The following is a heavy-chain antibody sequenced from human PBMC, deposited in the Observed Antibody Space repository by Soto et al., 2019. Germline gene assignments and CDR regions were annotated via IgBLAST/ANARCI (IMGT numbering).Heavy chain of an antibody. V-gene: IGHV4-59*01. CDR1: GDPIKHYY. D-gene: IGHD2-2*01. Sequence: SETLSLTCTVSGDPIKHYYWSWIRQPPGKRLEWIGYIYYTGSTTYNPSLESRVTMSVDTSKNQFSLKLSSVNAADTAVYYCAKYRRTEEEGFTLDSWGRGTLVTVSS. CDR3: AKYRRTEEEGFTLDS. CDR2: IYYTGST. J-gene: IGHJ4*02.